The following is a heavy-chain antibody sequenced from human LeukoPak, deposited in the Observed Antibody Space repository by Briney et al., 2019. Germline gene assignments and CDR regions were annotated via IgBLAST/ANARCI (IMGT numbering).Heavy chain of an antibody. Sequence: GGSLRLSCAASGLTFSSYAMSWVRQAPGKGLEWVSGISTSGGRTDYADSVKGRFTISRDNSKNTLYLQMNSLRAEDTAVYYCAKGGYTVTTADYWGQGTLVTVSS. CDR2: ISTSGGRT. D-gene: IGHD4-17*01. CDR3: AKGGYTVTTADY. CDR1: GLTFSSYA. J-gene: IGHJ4*02. V-gene: IGHV3-23*01.